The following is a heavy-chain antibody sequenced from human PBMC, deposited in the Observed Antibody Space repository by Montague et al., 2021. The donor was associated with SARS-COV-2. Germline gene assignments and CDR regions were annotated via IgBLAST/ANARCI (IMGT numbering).Heavy chain of an antibody. V-gene: IGHV3-30*18. J-gene: IGHJ4*02. CDR2: ISYEGSIQ. D-gene: IGHD3-10*01. CDR3: AKDATIFWFERGRGTFDN. Sequence: SLRLSCAVSGFSFNNFAMHWVRQAPGQGLEWVAVISYEGSIQYYADSVKGRFAISRDWSKNTLDLQMSSLRPEDTAVYYCAKDATIFWFERGRGTFDNWGRGTLVAVSS. CDR1: GFSFNNFA.